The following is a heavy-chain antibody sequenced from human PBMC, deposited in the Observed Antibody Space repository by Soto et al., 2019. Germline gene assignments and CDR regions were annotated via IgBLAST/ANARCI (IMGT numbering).Heavy chain of an antibody. CDR1: GFTFSAYD. CDR2: IGTLHDT. V-gene: IGHV3-13*01. Sequence: EVQLVESGGGLVQPGGSLRLSCAASGFTFSAYDMHWVRQPTGKGLEWVSAIGTLHDTYYPDSVKGRFTISRENAKNSLYLQMNSLTTGDKAVYYCARQASFWHGGGGWFDPWGQGTLVTVSS. J-gene: IGHJ5*02. CDR3: ARQASFWHGGGGWFDP. D-gene: IGHD3-16*01.